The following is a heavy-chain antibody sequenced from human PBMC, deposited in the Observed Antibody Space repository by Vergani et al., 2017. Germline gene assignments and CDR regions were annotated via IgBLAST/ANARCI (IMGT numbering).Heavy chain of an antibody. J-gene: IGHJ4*02. CDR3: ARLRYDSSGYYYGNYFDY. CDR1: GYSISRGYF. V-gene: IGHV4-38-2*01. D-gene: IGHD3-22*01. Sequence: QVQLQESGPGLVKPSETLSLTCAVSGYSISRGYFWGWIRQPPGKGLEWIGSIYHSTSTYHNPSLKSRVFISVDTSTNQFSLKLSSVTAADTAVYYCARLRYDSSGYYYGNYFDYWGQGTLVTVSS. CDR2: IYHSTST.